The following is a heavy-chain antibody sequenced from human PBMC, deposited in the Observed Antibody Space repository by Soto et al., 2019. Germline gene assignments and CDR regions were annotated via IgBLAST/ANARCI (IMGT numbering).Heavy chain of an antibody. Sequence: QVQLVQSGAEVKKPGSSVKVSCKASGGTFSSYAISWVRQAPGQGLEWMGGIIPIFGTANYAQKFQGRVTITADESTSTAYMELSSLRSEDTAVYYCARMSSSSADFVIYYYGMDVWGQGTTVTVSS. V-gene: IGHV1-69*01. D-gene: IGHD6-6*01. CDR2: IIPIFGTA. CDR1: GGTFSSYA. J-gene: IGHJ6*02. CDR3: ARMSSSSADFVIYYYGMDV.